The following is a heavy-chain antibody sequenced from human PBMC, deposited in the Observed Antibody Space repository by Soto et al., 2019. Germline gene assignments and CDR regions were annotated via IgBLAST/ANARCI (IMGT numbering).Heavy chain of an antibody. D-gene: IGHD5-12*01. CDR3: ARHHGPTTSENWFDP. V-gene: IGHV1-18*01. J-gene: IGHJ5*02. CDR1: GYTFFTYD. CDR2: ISTYSGDT. Sequence: ASVKVSCKASGYTFFTYDISWVRQAPGQGLEWMGWISTYSGDTKYAQKFQGRVTMTTDTSTTTAYLELRSLRSDDTAVYYCARHHGPTTSENWFDPWGQGTLVAVSS.